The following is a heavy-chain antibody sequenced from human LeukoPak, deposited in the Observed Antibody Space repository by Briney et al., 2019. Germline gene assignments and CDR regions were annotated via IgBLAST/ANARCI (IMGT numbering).Heavy chain of an antibody. CDR2: IIPIFGTA. V-gene: IGHV1-69*06. J-gene: IGHJ3*02. CDR1: GGTFSSYA. Sequence: SVKVSCKASGGTFSSYAISWVRQAPGQGLDWMGGIIPIFGTANYAQKFQGRVTITADKSTSTAYMELSSLRSEDTAVYYCARSRGGGRYFDWFGAFDIWGQGTMVTVSS. D-gene: IGHD3-9*01. CDR3: ARSRGGGRYFDWFGAFDI.